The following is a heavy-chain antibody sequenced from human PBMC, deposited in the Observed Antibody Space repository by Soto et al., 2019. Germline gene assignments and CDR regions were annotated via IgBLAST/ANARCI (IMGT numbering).Heavy chain of an antibody. CDR1: GGTFSSYT. Sequence: SVKVSCKASGGTFSSYTISWVRQAPGQGLEWMGRIIPILGIANYAQKFQGRVTITADKSTSTAYMELSSLRSEDTAVYYCASSLAGDYSIDYWGQGTLVTVSS. CDR2: IIPILGIA. V-gene: IGHV1-69*02. CDR3: ASSLAGDYSIDY. J-gene: IGHJ4*02. D-gene: IGHD4-17*01.